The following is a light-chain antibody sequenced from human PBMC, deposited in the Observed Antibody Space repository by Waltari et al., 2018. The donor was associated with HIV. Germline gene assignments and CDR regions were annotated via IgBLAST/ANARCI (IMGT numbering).Light chain of an antibody. CDR1: QSVSNY. CDR3: QQRSNWPPIT. V-gene: IGKV3-11*01. J-gene: IGKJ5*01. CDR2: DAS. Sequence: EIVLTQSLATLSLSPGERATLSCRASQSVSNYLVWYQQKPGQAPRLLIYDASTRATGIPARFSGSGSGTDFTLTISSLEPEDFAVYYCQQRSNWPPITFGQGTRLEIK.